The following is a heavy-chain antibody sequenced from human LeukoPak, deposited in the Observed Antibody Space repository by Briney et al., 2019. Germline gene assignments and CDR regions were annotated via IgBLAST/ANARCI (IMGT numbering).Heavy chain of an antibody. Sequence: GGSLRLSCAASGFTFSDYYMSWIRQAPGKGLEWVSHISSSGSIIYYADSVKGRFTISRDNAKNSLYLQMNSLRAEDTAVYYCAKVIAYSFYYDSSGLRDYWGQGTLVTVSS. CDR3: AKVIAYSFYYDSSGLRDY. CDR1: GFTFSDYY. CDR2: ISSSGSII. D-gene: IGHD3-22*01. J-gene: IGHJ4*02. V-gene: IGHV3-11*01.